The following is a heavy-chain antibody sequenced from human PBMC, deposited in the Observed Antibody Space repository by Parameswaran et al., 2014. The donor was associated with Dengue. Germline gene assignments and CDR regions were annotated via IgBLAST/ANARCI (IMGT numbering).Heavy chain of an antibody. CDR2: INHSGST. V-gene: IGHV4-34*01. D-gene: IGHD4-17*01. J-gene: IGHJ6*02. CDR3: AITVTTGEYGMDV. CDR1: GGSFSGYY. Sequence: SQTLSLTCAVYGGSFSGYYWSWIRQPPGKGLEWIGEINHSGSTNYNPSLKSRVTISVDTSKNQFSLKLSSVTAADTAVYYCAITVTTGEYGMDVWGQGTTVTVSS.